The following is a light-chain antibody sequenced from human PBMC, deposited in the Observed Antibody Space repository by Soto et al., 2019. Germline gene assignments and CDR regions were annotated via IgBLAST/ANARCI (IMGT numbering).Light chain of an antibody. CDR3: QQYNNYPLT. V-gene: IGKV1-5*03. Sequence: DIQMTQSPSTLSAFVGDRVNITCRASQTISDWLAWYQQTPGKTPNLLIYKASILESGVPSRFNGSGSGTEFTLTISGLQPGDFATYYCQQYNNYPLTYGGGTKVEIK. CDR1: QTISDW. CDR2: KAS. J-gene: IGKJ4*01.